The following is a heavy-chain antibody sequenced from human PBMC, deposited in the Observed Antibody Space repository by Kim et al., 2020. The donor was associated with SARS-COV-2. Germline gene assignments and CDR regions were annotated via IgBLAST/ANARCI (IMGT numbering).Heavy chain of an antibody. J-gene: IGHJ4*02. Sequence: SETLSLTCTVSGGSISSSSYYWGWIRQPPGKGLEWIGSIYYSGSTYYNPSLKSRVTISVDTSKNQFSLKLSSVTAADTAVYYCARRRKDSSGWYYLGQGTLVTVSS. CDR2: IYYSGST. CDR1: GGSISSSSYY. D-gene: IGHD6-19*01. V-gene: IGHV4-39*01. CDR3: ARRRKDSSGWYY.